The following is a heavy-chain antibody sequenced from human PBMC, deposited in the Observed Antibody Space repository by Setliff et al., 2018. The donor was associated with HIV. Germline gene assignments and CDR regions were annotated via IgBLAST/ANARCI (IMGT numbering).Heavy chain of an antibody. CDR1: GGSIRSHY. CDR3: ARGLPSYYYESSGSLGWLDP. Sequence: SETLSLTCTVSGGSIRSHYWSWIRQPPGKGLEWIGYIYYSGSAHYNPSLKSRVTISVDTSKNQFSLKLTSMTAADTAVYYCARGLPSYYYESSGSLGWLDPWGQGTLVTVSS. V-gene: IGHV4-59*11. J-gene: IGHJ5*02. CDR2: IYYSGSA. D-gene: IGHD3-22*01.